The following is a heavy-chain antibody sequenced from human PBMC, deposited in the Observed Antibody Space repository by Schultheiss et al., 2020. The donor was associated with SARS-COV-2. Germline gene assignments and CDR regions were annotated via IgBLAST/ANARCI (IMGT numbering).Heavy chain of an antibody. D-gene: IGHD1-1*01. CDR2: IYYSGST. Sequence: GSLRLSCAASGFTFSSYAMSWIRQPPGKGLEWIGYIYYSGSTNYNPSLKSRVTISVDTSKNQFSLKLSSVTAADTAVYYCARTGWERDYFDYWGQGTLVTVSS. CDR3: ARTGWERDYFDY. CDR1: GFTFSSYA. J-gene: IGHJ4*02. V-gene: IGHV4-59*01.